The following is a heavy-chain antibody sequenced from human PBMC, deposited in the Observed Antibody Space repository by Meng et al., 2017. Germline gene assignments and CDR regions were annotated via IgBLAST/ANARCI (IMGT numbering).Heavy chain of an antibody. CDR1: GGSISSSNW. V-gene: IGHV4-4*02. CDR3: ARDVVGAIIIARGDY. Sequence: QGQREESGPGLVKPSGTLSLTCAVSGGSISSSNWWSWVRQPPGKGLEWIGEIYHSGSTNYNPSLKSRVTISVDKSKNQFSLKLSSVTAADTAVYYCARDVVGAIIIARGDYWGQGTLVTVSS. D-gene: IGHD1-26*01. J-gene: IGHJ4*02. CDR2: IYHSGST.